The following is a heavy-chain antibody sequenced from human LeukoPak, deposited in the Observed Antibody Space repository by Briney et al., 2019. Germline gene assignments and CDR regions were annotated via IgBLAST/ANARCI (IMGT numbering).Heavy chain of an antibody. Sequence: SETLSLTCAVSGDSVSSSSYYWDWIRQPPGKGLEWIGSFYYGGNTFYNSSLQSRVNIFVDMSKNQVSLKLISVTAADTAVYYCARQRADYYYYMDVWGRGTTVTVSS. CDR2: FYYGGNT. J-gene: IGHJ6*03. V-gene: IGHV4-39*01. CDR3: ARQRADYYYYMDV. CDR1: GDSVSSSSYY.